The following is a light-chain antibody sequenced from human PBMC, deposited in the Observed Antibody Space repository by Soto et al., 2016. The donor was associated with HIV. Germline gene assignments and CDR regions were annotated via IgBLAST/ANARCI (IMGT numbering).Light chain of an antibody. V-gene: IGKV1-39*01. Sequence: DIQMTQSPSSLSASVGDRVTITCQASQDINNYLNWYHQKPGKAPRLLISAASSLQVGVPSRFSGSRSRTGFSLTITSLQPEDFATYYCQQSYSIPLTFGQGTRLEIK. CDR3: QQSYSIPLT. CDR1: QDINNY. J-gene: IGKJ5*01. CDR2: AAS.